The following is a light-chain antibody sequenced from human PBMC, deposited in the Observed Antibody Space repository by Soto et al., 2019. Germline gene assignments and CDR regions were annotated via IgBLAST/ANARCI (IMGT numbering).Light chain of an antibody. CDR1: QTINKK. Sequence: EIVLTQPPGTLSLFPGEGATLSCRASQTINKKFLAWYQQKPGQAPRLLIYGASTRATGIPARFSGSGSGTEFTLTISSLQSEDFATYYCQQSYSPSRTFGQGTKVDIK. J-gene: IGKJ1*01. CDR2: GAS. CDR3: QQSYSPSRT. V-gene: IGKV3-15*01.